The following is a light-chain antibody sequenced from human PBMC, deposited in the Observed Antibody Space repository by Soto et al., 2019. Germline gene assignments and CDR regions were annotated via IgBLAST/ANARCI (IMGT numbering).Light chain of an antibody. CDR2: WAS. CDR3: RQYYTTPLT. Sequence: DIVMTQSPDSLAVSLGERATINCKSSQSVLSSANHQNHLAWYQQKPGQPPRLLIYWASTRESGVPDRFSGGGSGTDFTLTISSLQAEDVAVYYCRQYYTTPLTFGGGTKVEI. J-gene: IGKJ4*01. CDR1: QSVLSSANHQNH. V-gene: IGKV4-1*01.